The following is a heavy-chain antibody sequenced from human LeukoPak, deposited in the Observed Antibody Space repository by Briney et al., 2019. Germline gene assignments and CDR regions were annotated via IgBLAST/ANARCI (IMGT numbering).Heavy chain of an antibody. J-gene: IGHJ4*02. D-gene: IGHD5-24*01. V-gene: IGHV4-59*01. CDR3: ARERVEMATIIDY. CDR1: GGSISSYY. CDR2: IYCSGST. Sequence: PSETLSLTCTVSGGSISSYYWSWIRQPPGKGLEWIGYIYCSGSTNYNPSLKSRVTISVDTSKNQFSLKLSSVTAADTAVYYCARERVEMATIIDYWGQGTLVTVSS.